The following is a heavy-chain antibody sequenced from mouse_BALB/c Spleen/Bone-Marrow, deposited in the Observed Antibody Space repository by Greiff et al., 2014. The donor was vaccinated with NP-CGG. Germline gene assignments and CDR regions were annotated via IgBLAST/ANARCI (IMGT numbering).Heavy chain of an antibody. V-gene: IGHV1S132*01. CDR2: IYPGTGTT. J-gene: IGHJ4*01. Sequence: QVQLQQPGAELVRPGTSVKLSCKTSGYIFTSYWIHWVKQRSGRGLEWIARIYPGTGTTYYNEKFKGKATLTADKSSSTTYMQLSSLKSEDSAVYFCTRADNPSMGHWGQGTSVTVSS. CDR3: TRADNPSMGH. CDR1: GYIFTSYW. D-gene: IGHD1-3*01.